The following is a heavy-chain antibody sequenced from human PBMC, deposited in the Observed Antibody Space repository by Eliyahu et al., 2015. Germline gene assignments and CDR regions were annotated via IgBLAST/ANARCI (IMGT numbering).Heavy chain of an antibody. CDR2: IYYSGSA. V-gene: IGHV4-39*01. CDR1: GGSISSSSDY. Sequence: QLQLQESGPGLVKPSETLSLTCSVPGGSISSSSDYWGWIRQPPGKGLEWIGSIYYSGSAYYNPSLKSRVTISVDTSKNQFSLKLSSVTAADTAVYYCARRFAGIFDYWGQGTLVTVSS. J-gene: IGHJ4*02. CDR3: ARRFAGIFDY. D-gene: IGHD3-16*01.